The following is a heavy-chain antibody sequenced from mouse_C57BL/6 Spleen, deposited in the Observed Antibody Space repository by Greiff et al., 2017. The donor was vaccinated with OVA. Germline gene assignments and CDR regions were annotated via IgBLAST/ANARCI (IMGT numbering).Heavy chain of an antibody. CDR2: IHPNSGST. CDR1: GYTFTSYW. J-gene: IGHJ1*03. D-gene: IGHD1-1*01. CDR3: ARSGGSNWYFDV. V-gene: IGHV1-64*01. Sequence: QVQLQQPGAELVKPGASVKLSCKASGYTFTSYWMHWVKQRPGQGLEWIGMIHPNSGSTNYNEKFKSKATLTVDKSSSTAYMQLSSLTSEYSAVYYCARSGGSNWYFDVWGTGTTVTVSS.